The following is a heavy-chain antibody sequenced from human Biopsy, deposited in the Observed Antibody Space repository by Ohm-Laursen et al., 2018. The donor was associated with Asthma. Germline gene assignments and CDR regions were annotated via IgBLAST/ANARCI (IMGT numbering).Heavy chain of an antibody. D-gene: IGHD6-13*01. CDR2: INPNSGAT. CDR3: ARGQKSAGDRWFDP. Sequence: ATLKVSCKASGYPFIGYHIHWMRQAPGQGLEWMGRINPNSGATNYAQKFQGRVTMTRDTSISTAYMEVSRLRSDDTAVYYCARGQKSAGDRWFDPWGQETLVTVSS. CDR1: GYPFIGYH. V-gene: IGHV1-2*06. J-gene: IGHJ5*02.